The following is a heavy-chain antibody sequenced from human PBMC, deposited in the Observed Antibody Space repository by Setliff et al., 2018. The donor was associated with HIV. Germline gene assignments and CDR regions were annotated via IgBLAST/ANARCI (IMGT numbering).Heavy chain of an antibody. V-gene: IGHV3-53*01. D-gene: IGHD3-10*01. CDR1: GFIVSSNY. CDR3: ARVTPTMIRGGPRWFDP. CDR2: IYSAGST. J-gene: IGHJ5*02. Sequence: GGSLRLSCAASGFIVSSNYMSWVRQAPGKGLEWISIIYSAGSTYYADSVKGRFTISRDSSKNTLYLQMNSLRAEDTAVYYCARVTPTMIRGGPRWFDPWGQGTLVTVSS.